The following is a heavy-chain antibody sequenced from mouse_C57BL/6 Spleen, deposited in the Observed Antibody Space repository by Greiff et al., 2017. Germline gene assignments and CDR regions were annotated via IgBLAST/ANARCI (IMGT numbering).Heavy chain of an antibody. CDR1: GYSITSGYY. V-gene: IGHV3-6*01. CDR3: ARSWHWYFDV. J-gene: IGHJ1*03. Sequence: EVKLQESGPGLVKPSQSLSLTCSVTGYSITSGYYWNWIRQFPGNKLEWMGYISYDGSNNYNPSLKNRNSITRDTYKNQFFLKLNAVTTEDTATYYCARSWHWYFDVWGTGTTVTVAS. CDR2: ISYDGSN.